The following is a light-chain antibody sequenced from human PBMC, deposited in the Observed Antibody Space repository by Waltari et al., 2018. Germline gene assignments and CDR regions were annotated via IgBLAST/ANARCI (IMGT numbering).Light chain of an antibody. CDR1: RNVSSN. CDR3: QQYNNWPPWRT. Sequence: EIVMTQPPATLSLSPGERATLPCRASRNVSSNLAWYQQKPGQAPRLLIYGASTRATGIPARFSGSGSGTEFTLTISSMQSEDFAVYYCQQYNNWPPWRTFGQGTKVEIK. V-gene: IGKV3-15*01. CDR2: GAS. J-gene: IGKJ1*01.